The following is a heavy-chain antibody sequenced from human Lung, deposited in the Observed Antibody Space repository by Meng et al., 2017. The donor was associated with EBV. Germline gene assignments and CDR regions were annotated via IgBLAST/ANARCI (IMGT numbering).Heavy chain of an antibody. CDR1: GFTFDDYT. J-gene: IGHJ4*02. Sequence: ELQLVESGGAVVRPGGSLWLSVAASGFTFDDYTMHCVRQPPGKGLGWVYLITWNGRTTYYADAVRGRFTLSRDNSKNSLYLQMNSLTTEDTAFYFCAKELPIVGATHELDLWGRGTLVTVDS. CDR3: AKELPIVGATHELDL. V-gene: IGHV3-43*01. CDR2: ITWNGRTT. D-gene: IGHD1-26*01.